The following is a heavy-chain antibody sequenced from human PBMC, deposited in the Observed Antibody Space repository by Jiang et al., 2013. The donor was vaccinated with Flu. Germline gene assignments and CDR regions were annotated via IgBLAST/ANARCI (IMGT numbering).Heavy chain of an antibody. D-gene: IGHD2/OR15-2a*01. CDR2: FYGGGDT. V-gene: IGHV3-53*01. CDR1: GFTVSSSY. Sequence: QLLESGGDLIQPGGSLRLSCAASGFTVSSSYMSWVRQAPGKGLEWVSVFYGGGDTYYADSVKGRFTISRDNSKNTLYLQMNSLRAEDTAVYYCARTRNPAYGMDVWGQGTTVTVSS. J-gene: IGHJ6*02. CDR3: ARTRNPAYGMDV.